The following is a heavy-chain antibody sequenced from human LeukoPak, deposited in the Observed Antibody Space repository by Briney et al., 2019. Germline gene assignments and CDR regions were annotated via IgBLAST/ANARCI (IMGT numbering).Heavy chain of an antibody. V-gene: IGHV1-69*05. CDR1: GGTFSSYA. J-gene: IGHJ3*02. CDR2: IIPIFGTA. D-gene: IGHD4-17*01. Sequence: GASVKVSCKASGGTFSSYAISWVRQAPGQGLEWMGGIIPIFGTANYAQKFQGRVTMTRDTSTSTVYMELSSLTSVDTAVYYCARKLATVTDAFDIWGQGTMVTVSS. CDR3: ARKLATVTDAFDI.